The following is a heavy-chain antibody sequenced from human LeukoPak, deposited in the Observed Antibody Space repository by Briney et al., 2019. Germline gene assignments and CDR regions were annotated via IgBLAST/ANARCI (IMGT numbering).Heavy chain of an antibody. CDR1: GGSISSSSYY. J-gene: IGHJ4*02. CDR2: IYYSGST. Sequence: SETLSLTCTVSGGSISSSSYYWGWIRQPPGKGLEWIGSIYYSGSTYYNPSLKSRVTISVDTSKNQFSLKLSSVTAADTAVYYCARMDTMIVVVPIDYWGQGTLVTVSS. D-gene: IGHD3-22*01. V-gene: IGHV4-39*07. CDR3: ARMDTMIVVVPIDY.